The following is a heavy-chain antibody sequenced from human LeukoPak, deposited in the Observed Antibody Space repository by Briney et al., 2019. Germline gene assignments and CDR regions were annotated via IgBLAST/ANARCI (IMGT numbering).Heavy chain of an antibody. J-gene: IGHJ4*02. CDR2: ISAYSGYT. V-gene: IGHV1-18*01. Sequence: ASVRVSCKTSGYTFTNYGISWVRQAPGQGLEWMGLISAYSGYTYYTQNFQGRITMTTGTSTTTAYMELRSLRSDDTAVYFCAREGAYYYDSSPLDYWGQGTLVTVSS. CDR1: GYTFTNYG. CDR3: AREGAYYYDSSPLDY. D-gene: IGHD3-22*01.